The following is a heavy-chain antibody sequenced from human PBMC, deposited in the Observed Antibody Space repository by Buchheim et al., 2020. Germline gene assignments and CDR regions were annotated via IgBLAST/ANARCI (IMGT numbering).Heavy chain of an antibody. Sequence: EGQLVESGGGLVKPGGSLRLSCAASGLTFSTKTMNWVRQAPGKGLEWVSSITSSSIYIYYGDSVKGRFTISRDNAKNSLYLQMNSLRAEDTAVYYCARGVKAMESDYFDYWGRGTL. V-gene: IGHV3-21*06. CDR3: ARGVKAMESDYFDY. D-gene: IGHD5-18*01. CDR2: ITSSSIYI. J-gene: IGHJ4*02. CDR1: GLTFSTKT.